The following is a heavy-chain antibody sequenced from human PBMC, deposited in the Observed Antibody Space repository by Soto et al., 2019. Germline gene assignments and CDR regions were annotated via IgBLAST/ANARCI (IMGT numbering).Heavy chain of an antibody. CDR2: IYSIGST. D-gene: IGHD6-13*01. CDR1: GGSISSSSY. CDR3: RRSSRYSTDV. V-gene: IGHV4-39*01. J-gene: IGHJ6*02. Sequence: QLQLQESGAGLVKPSETLSLTCTVSGGSISSSSYWGWIRQPPGKGLEWIGSIYSIGSTYYNPSLQSRVTRSVDTSKNQFSLKLTSVTAADAAVYYCRRSSRYSTDVWGQGTTVTVSS.